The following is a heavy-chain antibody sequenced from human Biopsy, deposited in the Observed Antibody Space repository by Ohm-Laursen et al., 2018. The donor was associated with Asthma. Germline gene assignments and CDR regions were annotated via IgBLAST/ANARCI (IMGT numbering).Heavy chain of an antibody. Sequence: TLSLTCGLSSGSGGYMRSGNYYWGWIRQPPGKGLEWIGSIYYSGTTYYNPSLESRVTVSADTSKNQLSLKLTSVTAADTAVYYCVRGSSSWHHGPFHYYYGLDVWGQGTTATVSS. V-gene: IGHV4-39*01. J-gene: IGHJ6*02. D-gene: IGHD6-13*01. CDR2: IYYSGTT. CDR3: VRGSSSWHHGPFHYYYGLDV. CDR1: GGYMRSGNYY.